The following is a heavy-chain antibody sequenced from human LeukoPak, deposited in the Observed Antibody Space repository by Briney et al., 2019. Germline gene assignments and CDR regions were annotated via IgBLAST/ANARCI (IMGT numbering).Heavy chain of an antibody. J-gene: IGHJ4*02. CDR1: GGSISSYY. CDR3: ARLAPCGNDYGCGSHFDY. D-gene: IGHD4/OR15-4a*01. CDR2: IYYSGST. V-gene: IGHV4-59*08. Sequence: SETLSLTCTVSGGSISSYYWSWIRQPPGKGLEYIGYIYYSGSTNYNPSLKSRVTISVDTSKIQFSLRLSSVTAADTAVYYCARLAPCGNDYGCGSHFDYRGQGTLVTVPS.